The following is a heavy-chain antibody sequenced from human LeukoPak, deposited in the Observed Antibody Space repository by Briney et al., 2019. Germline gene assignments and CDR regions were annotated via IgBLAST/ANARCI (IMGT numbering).Heavy chain of an antibody. J-gene: IGHJ4*02. CDR1: GFTFDDYA. CDR3: ASSYYYAPGFDY. CDR2: ISWNSGSI. V-gene: IGHV3-9*01. D-gene: IGHD3-10*01. Sequence: GGSLRLSCAASGFTFDDYAMHWVRQAPGKGLEWVSGISWNSGSIGYADSVKGRFTISRDNAKNSLYLQMNSLRAEDTALYCCASSYYYAPGFDYWGQGTLVTVSS.